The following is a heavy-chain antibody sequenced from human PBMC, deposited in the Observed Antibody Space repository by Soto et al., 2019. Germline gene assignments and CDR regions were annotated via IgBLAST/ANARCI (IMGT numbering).Heavy chain of an antibody. CDR3: ASPYYDILTGYYNWFDP. CDR1: GGTFSSYT. CDR2: IIPILGIA. D-gene: IGHD3-9*01. Sequence: QVQLVQSGAEVKKPGSSVKVSCKASGGTFSSYTISWVRQAPGQGLEWMGRIIPILGIANYAQKFQGRITITADKSTSTAYMELSSLRSEATAVYYCASPYYDILTGYYNWFDPWGQGTLVTVSS. V-gene: IGHV1-69*02. J-gene: IGHJ5*02.